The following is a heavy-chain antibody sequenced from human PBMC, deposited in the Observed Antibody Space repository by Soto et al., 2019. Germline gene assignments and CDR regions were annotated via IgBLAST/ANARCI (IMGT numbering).Heavy chain of an antibody. J-gene: IGHJ4*02. D-gene: IGHD3-22*01. CDR2: IYNSGNT. Sequence: SETLSLTCTVSGGSINSGGYYWSWIRQLPGKDLEWIGYIYNSGNTYYTPSLKSRLTISADTSKNQCSLKLRPVPAADTAVYYCARGSDRYETCGYLYDYMGQGPLATVSS. V-gene: IGHV4-31*03. CDR1: GGSINSGGYY. CDR3: ARGSDRYETCGYLYDY.